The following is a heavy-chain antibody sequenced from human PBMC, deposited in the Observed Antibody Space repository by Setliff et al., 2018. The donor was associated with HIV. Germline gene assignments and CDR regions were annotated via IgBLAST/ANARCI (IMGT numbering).Heavy chain of an antibody. CDR3: ARNYGADSNYFDY. J-gene: IGHJ4*02. Sequence: ASVKVSCKASGYTFTDYFIHWVRQAPGQGLEWMGRINPSRHNTIYAPRYQGRVTMTRDTSIGTAYMELGGLRSDDTAVYYCARNYGADSNYFDYWGQGTLVTVSS. CDR2: INPSRHNT. V-gene: IGHV1-2*06. CDR1: GYTFTDYF. D-gene: IGHD4-17*01.